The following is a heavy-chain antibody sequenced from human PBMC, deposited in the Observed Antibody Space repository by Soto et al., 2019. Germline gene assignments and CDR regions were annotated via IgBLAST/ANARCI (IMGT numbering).Heavy chain of an antibody. D-gene: IGHD2-2*01. J-gene: IGHJ5*02. CDR2: ISGSDGST. CDR1: GFIFSKYA. CDR3: ARVSIPAALWDWFDP. V-gene: IGHV3-23*01. Sequence: EVQLLESGGDLGQPGTSLRLSCVASGFIFSKYAMSWVRQAPGKGREWVSSISGSDGSTYYADAVKGRFTISRDNSKNMVYLEMNSLRAEATAVYYCARVSIPAALWDWFDPWGQGTLVTVSS.